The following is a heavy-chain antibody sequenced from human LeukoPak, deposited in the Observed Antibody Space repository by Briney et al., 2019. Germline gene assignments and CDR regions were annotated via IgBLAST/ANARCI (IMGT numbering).Heavy chain of an antibody. J-gene: IGHJ3*02. CDR1: GGTFSSYA. CDR2: IIPIFGTA. V-gene: IGHV1-69*05. CDR3: ATRPYYYDSSGFAFDI. D-gene: IGHD3-22*01. Sequence: EASVKVSCKASGGTFSSYAISWVRQAPGQGLEWIGGIIPIFGTANYAQKFQGRVTITTDESTSTAYMELSSLRSEDTAVYYCATRPYYYDSSGFAFDIWGQGTMVTVSS.